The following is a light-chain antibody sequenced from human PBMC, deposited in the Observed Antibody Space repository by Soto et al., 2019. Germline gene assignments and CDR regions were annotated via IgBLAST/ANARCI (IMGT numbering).Light chain of an antibody. CDR3: QQANGFPFT. CDR1: QGISSW. J-gene: IGKJ4*01. Sequence: DIQMTPSPSSVSASVGDRVTITCRASQGISSWLGWYQQKPGKAPKLLIYAASSSQSGVPSRFSGSGSGTDFTLTISSLQPEDVATYYCQQANGFPFTFGGGTKVEIK. V-gene: IGKV1D-12*01. CDR2: AAS.